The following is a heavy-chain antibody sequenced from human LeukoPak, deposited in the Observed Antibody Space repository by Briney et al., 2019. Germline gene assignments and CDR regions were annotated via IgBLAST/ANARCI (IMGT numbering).Heavy chain of an antibody. V-gene: IGHV4-30-2*01. CDR1: GGSISSGGYS. CDR2: IYHSGST. CDR3: ARSDGDYCFDY. J-gene: IGHJ4*02. D-gene: IGHD4-17*01. Sequence: PSQTLSLTCAVSGGSISSGGYSWSWIRQPPGKGLEWIGYIYHSGSTYYNPSLKGRVTISVDRSKNQFSLKLSSVTAADTAVYYCARSDGDYCFDYWGQGTLVTVSS.